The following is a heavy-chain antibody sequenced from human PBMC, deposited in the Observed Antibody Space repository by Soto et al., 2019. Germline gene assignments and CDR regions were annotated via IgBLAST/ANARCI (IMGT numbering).Heavy chain of an antibody. Sequence: SESLSLTCTVSGCSISSYYWSWIRQPPGKGLEWIGYISYSGSTNYNPSLKSRVTISVDTSKNQFSLKLSSVTAADPAVYYYARQGSAAPDSWFGPGGQGTLVT. CDR3: ARQGSAAPDSWFGP. D-gene: IGHD2-21*02. J-gene: IGHJ5*02. CDR1: GCSISSYY. V-gene: IGHV4-59*08. CDR2: ISYSGST.